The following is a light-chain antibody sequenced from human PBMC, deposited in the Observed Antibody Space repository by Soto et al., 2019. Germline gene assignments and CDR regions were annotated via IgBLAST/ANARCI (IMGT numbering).Light chain of an antibody. CDR1: QDSXXN. CDR3: QQYDNLSFT. CDR2: DAS. V-gene: IGKV1-33*01. J-gene: IGKJ3*01. Sequence: DIQMTQSPSSLSASVGDRVTITCQASQDSXXNLNWYQQKPGKAPKLLIYDASNLETGVPSRFSGSGSGTDFTFTISSLQPEDIATYYCQQYDNLSFTFGPGTKVDIK.